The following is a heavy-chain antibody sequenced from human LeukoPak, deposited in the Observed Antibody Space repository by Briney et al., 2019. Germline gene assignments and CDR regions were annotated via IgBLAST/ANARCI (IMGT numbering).Heavy chain of an antibody. CDR3: ANPVELFLGWSGTYYYYMDV. J-gene: IGHJ6*03. D-gene: IGHD3-3*01. CDR1: GFTFSSYA. V-gene: IGHV3-23*01. Sequence: PGGSLRLSCAASGFTFSSYAMSWVRQAPGKGLEWVSAISGSGGSTYYADSVKGRFTISRDNSKNTLYLQMNSLRAEDTAVYYCANPVELFLGWSGTYYYYMDVWGKGTTVTVSS. CDR2: ISGSGGST.